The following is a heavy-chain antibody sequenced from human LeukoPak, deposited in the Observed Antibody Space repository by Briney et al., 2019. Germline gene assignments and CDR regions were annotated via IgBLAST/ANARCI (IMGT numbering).Heavy chain of an antibody. CDR3: ARVSPEIVVVTGTGAPDY. CDR2: IWYDGSNK. CDR1: GFTFSNYW. D-gene: IGHD2-21*02. Sequence: GGSLRLSCAASGFTFSNYWMSWVRQAPGKGLEWVAVIWYDGSNKYYADSVKGRFTISRDNSKSTVYLQMNSLRAEDTAVYYCARVSPEIVVVTGTGAPDYWGQGTLVTVSS. J-gene: IGHJ4*02. V-gene: IGHV3-33*08.